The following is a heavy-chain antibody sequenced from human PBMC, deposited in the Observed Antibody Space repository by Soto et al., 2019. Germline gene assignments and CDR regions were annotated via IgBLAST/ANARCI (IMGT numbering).Heavy chain of an antibody. Sequence: SETLSLTCTVSGGSITGGSISSTTYYWGWIRQPPGKGLEWIGSIYYTGNTYYNPSLKSRVTISVDTSKNQFSLKLGSVTAADTAVYFCERHSIWLVLSDYWGQGTLVTVSS. J-gene: IGHJ4*02. CDR3: ERHSIWLVLSDY. D-gene: IGHD3-9*01. V-gene: IGHV4-39*01. CDR2: IYYTGNT. CDR1: GGSITGGSISSTTYY.